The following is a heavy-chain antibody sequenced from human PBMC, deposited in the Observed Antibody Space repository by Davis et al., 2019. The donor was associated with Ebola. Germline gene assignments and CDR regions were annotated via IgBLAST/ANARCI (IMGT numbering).Heavy chain of an antibody. CDR3: ARDQATVTTSWFDP. Sequence: GESLKISCAASGFTFSSYGMHWVRQAPGKGLEWVAVIWYDGSNKYYADSVKGRFTISRDNAKNSLYLQMNSLRDEDTAVYYCARDQATVTTSWFDPWGQGTLVTVSS. CDR2: IWYDGSNK. D-gene: IGHD4-11*01. J-gene: IGHJ5*02. V-gene: IGHV3-33*08. CDR1: GFTFSSYG.